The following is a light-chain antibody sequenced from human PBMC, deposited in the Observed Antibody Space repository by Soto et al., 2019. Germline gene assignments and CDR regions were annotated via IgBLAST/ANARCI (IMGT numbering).Light chain of an antibody. CDR1: QSISSTY. CDR2: GAP. CDR3: QQYGSSTGT. Sequence: EIVLTQSPGTLSLSPGERATLSCRASQSISSTYLAWYQQKPGQAPSLLIYGAPSRATGVPDRFGGSGSGTAFTLTISRLEPEDFAVYYCQQYGSSTGTFGQGTKVEIK. V-gene: IGKV3-20*01. J-gene: IGKJ1*01.